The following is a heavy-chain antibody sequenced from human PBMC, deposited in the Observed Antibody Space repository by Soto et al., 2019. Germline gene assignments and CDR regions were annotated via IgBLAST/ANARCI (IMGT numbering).Heavy chain of an antibody. CDR2: IIPIFGTA. D-gene: IGHD2-21*02. CDR1: GGTFSSYA. J-gene: IGHJ6*02. V-gene: IGHV1-69*13. CDR3: ARGAVVTPGYYYGMDV. Sequence: GASVKVSCKASGGTFSSYAISWVRQAPGQGLEWMGGIIPIFGTANYAQKFQGRVTITADESTSTAYMELSSLRSEDTAVYYCARGAVVTPGYYYGMDVWGQGTTVTVYS.